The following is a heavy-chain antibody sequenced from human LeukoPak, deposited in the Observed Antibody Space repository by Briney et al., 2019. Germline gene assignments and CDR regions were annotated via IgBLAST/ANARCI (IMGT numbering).Heavy chain of an antibody. CDR1: GFTLDEYD. CDR3: ARGGGEP. Sequence: GGSLRLSCAASGFTLDEYDMHWVRQSPGKGLEWVSSISSSSNYIYYADSVKGRFTISRDNAKNSLYLQMNSLRAEDTAVYYCARGGGEPWGQGTLVTVSS. CDR2: ISSSSNYI. J-gene: IGHJ5*02. D-gene: IGHD4-17*01. V-gene: IGHV3-21*01.